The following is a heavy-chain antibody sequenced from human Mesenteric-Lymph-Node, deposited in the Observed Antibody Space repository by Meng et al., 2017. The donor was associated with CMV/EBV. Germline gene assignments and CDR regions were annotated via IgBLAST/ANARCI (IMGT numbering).Heavy chain of an antibody. Sequence: GESLKISCAASEFTVSSNYMSWVRQAPGKGLEWVSVIYSGGSTYYADSVKGRFTISRDNSKNTLYLQMNSLRAEDTAVYYCARAPVPDTAMAHYYYYGMDVWGQGTTVTVSS. J-gene: IGHJ6*02. CDR2: IYSGGST. D-gene: IGHD5-18*01. V-gene: IGHV3-53*01. CDR1: EFTVSSNY. CDR3: ARAPVPDTAMAHYYYYGMDV.